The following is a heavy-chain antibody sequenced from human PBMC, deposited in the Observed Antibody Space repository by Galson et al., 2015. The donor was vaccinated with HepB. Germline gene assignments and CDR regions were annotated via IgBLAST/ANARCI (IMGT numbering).Heavy chain of an antibody. CDR3: AKAISYDFWSGYLFGYFDY. CDR2: ISGSGGST. V-gene: IGHV3-23*01. J-gene: IGHJ4*02. Sequence: SLRLSCAASGFTFSSYAMSWVRQAPGKGLEWVSAISGSGGSTYYADSVKGRFTISRDNSKNTLYLQMNSLRAEDTAVYYCAKAISYDFWSGYLFGYFDYWGQGTLVTVSS. CDR1: GFTFSSYA. D-gene: IGHD3-3*01.